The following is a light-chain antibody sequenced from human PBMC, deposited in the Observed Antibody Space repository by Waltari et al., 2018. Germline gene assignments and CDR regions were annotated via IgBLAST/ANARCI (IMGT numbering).Light chain of an antibody. J-gene: IGKJ4*01. Sequence: DIQLTQSPSFLSASAGDRVTFTCRASRDIRNYLAWYQQKSGKAPKLLIFAASTLQSGVPSRFSGSGSGTEFTLTISSLQPEDLATYYCQQPPGTFGGGTKVEIK. CDR3: QQPPGT. CDR1: RDIRNY. CDR2: AAS. V-gene: IGKV1-9*01.